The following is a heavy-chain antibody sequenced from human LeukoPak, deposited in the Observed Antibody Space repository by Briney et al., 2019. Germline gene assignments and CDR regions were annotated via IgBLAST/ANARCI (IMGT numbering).Heavy chain of an antibody. CDR2: ISAYNGNT. V-gene: IGHV1-18*01. CDR3: ARDEGYCSGGSCYSEKYFDY. Sequence: GASVKVSCKAPGYTFTSYGISWVRQAPGQGLEWMGWISAYNGNTNYALKLQGRVTMTTDTSTSTAYMELRSLRSDDTAVYYCARDEGYCSGGSCYSEKYFDYWGQGTLVTVSS. D-gene: IGHD2-15*01. J-gene: IGHJ4*02. CDR1: GYTFTSYG.